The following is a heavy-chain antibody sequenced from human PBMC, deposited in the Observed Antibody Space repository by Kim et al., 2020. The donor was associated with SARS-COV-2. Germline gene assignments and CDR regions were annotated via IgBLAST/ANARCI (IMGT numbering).Heavy chain of an antibody. CDR2: FYYSGST. CDR3: ARVRITTLGVVAE. V-gene: IGHV4-31*03. Sequence: SETLSLTCTDSGGSISSGGYCWSWIRPHPGKGLVGFGYFYYSGSTYSNPTLKSRVTISVDTTQNPFSLNLITVTAADAALYSCARVRITTLGVVAE. D-gene: IGHD3-3*01. CDR1: GGSISSGGYC. J-gene: IGHJ1*01.